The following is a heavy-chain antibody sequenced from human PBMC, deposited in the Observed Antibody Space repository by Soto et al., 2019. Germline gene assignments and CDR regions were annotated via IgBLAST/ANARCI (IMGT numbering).Heavy chain of an antibody. CDR3: VRGYGDYVAFDF. CDR1: GFSVSNHG. Sequence: PGGSLRLSCAVSGFSVSNHGMHWVRQTPGKGLEWLALMWYDGTSKYYRDSLKGRFTISRDTSKNTLHLQMVSLTAEDTGIYYCVRGYGDYVAFDFWGQGTAVTVSS. J-gene: IGHJ3*01. V-gene: IGHV3-33*01. CDR2: MWYDGTSK. D-gene: IGHD4-17*01.